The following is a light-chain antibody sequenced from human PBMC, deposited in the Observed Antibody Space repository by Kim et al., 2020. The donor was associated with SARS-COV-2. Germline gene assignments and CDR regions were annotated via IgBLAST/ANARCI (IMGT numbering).Light chain of an antibody. V-gene: IGLV4-69*01. J-gene: IGLJ3*02. CDR3: QTWGTGIWV. Sequence: SVKLNATRSSGHSSYAIAWHQQQPEKGPRYLMKLNSDGSHSKGDGIPDRFSGSSSGAERYLTISSLQSEDEADYYCQTWGTGIWVFGGGTQLTVL. CDR1: SGHSSYA. CDR2: LNSDGSH.